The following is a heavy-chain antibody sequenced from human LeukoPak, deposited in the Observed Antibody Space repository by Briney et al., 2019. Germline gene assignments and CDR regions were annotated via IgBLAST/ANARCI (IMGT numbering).Heavy chain of an antibody. CDR1: GGSIRTNY. CDR3: ARDSYDYDSHFEDVFDS. J-gene: IGHJ3*01. D-gene: IGHD3-22*01. Sequence: SETLSLTCTVSGGSIRTNYWSWIRQPPGKGLEWIGYAHSSGHTRSSTSLKGRVTISIDMSNNHVSLRLTSVTAADTALYYCARDSYDYDSHFEDVFDSWGQGTMVTVSS. V-gene: IGHV4-59*01. CDR2: AHSSGHT.